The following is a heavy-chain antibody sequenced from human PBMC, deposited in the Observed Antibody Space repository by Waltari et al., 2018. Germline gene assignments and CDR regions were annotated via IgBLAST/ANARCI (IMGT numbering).Heavy chain of an antibody. CDR3: ARVSFVEGMPAFDI. J-gene: IGHJ3*02. CDR1: GGSISSHY. D-gene: IGHD2-2*01. CDR2: IYHSGSA. Sequence: QVQLQESGPGLVKPSETLSLTCTVSGGSISSHYWNWIRQSPGKGLEWIGYIYHSGSATYNPSLKSRVTMSVDTSKNQFSLKLSAVTAADTAIYYCARVSFVEGMPAFDIWGQGTMVTVSS. V-gene: IGHV4-59*11.